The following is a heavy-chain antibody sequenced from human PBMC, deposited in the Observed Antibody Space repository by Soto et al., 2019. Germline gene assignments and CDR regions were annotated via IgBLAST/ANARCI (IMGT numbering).Heavy chain of an antibody. D-gene: IGHD6-19*01. CDR3: ARAIAVAGTGWFGP. Sequence: TLSLTCTVSGGSISSYYWSWIRQPPGKGLEWIGYIYYSGSTNYNPSLKSRVTISVDTSKNQFSLKLSSVTAADTAVYYCARAIAVAGTGWFGPWGQGTLVTVSS. J-gene: IGHJ5*02. CDR1: GGSISSYY. CDR2: IYYSGST. V-gene: IGHV4-59*01.